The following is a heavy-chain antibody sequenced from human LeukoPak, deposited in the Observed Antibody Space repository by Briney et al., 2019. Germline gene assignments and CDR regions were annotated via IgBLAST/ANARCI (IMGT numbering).Heavy chain of an antibody. CDR2: ILPGDSDT. V-gene: IGHV5-51*01. Sequence: GESLKISCKGSGYRFTSHWIGWVRQMPGKGLEWMGIILPGDSDTRYSPSFQGQVTISVDKSISTAYLQWSSLRASDTAIYYCARQNYDSMTGPNWFDPWGQGTLVTVSS. CDR1: GYRFTSHW. CDR3: ARQNYDSMTGPNWFDP. D-gene: IGHD3-9*01. J-gene: IGHJ5*02.